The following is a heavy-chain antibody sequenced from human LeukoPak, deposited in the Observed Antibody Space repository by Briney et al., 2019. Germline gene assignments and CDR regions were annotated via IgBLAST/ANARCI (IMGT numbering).Heavy chain of an antibody. Sequence: SETLSLTCAVYGGSFSDYYWSWIRQPPGKGLEWIGEINHSGSTNYNPSLNSRVTISVDTSKNQFSLKLSSVTAADTGVYYCARRRSGYYPLYFDYWGQGTLVTVSS. D-gene: IGHD3-22*01. J-gene: IGHJ4*02. CDR3: ARRRSGYYPLYFDY. CDR1: GGSFSDYY. CDR2: INHSGST. V-gene: IGHV4-34*01.